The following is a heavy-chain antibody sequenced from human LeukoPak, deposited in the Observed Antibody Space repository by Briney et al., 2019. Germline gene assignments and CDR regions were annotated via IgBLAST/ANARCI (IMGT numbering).Heavy chain of an antibody. D-gene: IGHD4-23*01. Sequence: PGGSLRLSCAASGFTFSSYAMSWARQAPGKGLEWVSGVTSGGSTYYADSVKGRFTISRDNSKNTLYPQMNSLRAEDTAVYYCARDGVRAGGNRGVVFDYWGQGTLVTVSS. CDR3: ARDGVRAGGNRGVVFDY. CDR1: GFTFSSYA. CDR2: VTSGGST. V-gene: IGHV3-23*01. J-gene: IGHJ4*02.